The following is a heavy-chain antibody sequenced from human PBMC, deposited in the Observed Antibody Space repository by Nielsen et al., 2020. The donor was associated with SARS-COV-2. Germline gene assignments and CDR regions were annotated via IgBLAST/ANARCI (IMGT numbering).Heavy chain of an antibody. V-gene: IGHV4-59*01. Sequence: WLRQPPGKGLEWIGYIYYSGSTNYNPSLKSRVTISVDTSKNQFSLKLSSVTAADTAVYYCARLRWEIGDFWSGYPSYYYYGMDVWGQGTTVTVSS. CDR2: IYYSGST. CDR3: ARLRWEIGDFWSGYPSYYYYGMDV. J-gene: IGHJ6*02. D-gene: IGHD3-3*01.